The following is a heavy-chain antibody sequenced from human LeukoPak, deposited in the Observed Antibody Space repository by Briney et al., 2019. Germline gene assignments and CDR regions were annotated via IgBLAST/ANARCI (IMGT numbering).Heavy chain of an antibody. J-gene: IGHJ4*02. CDR2: ISYDGSNK. V-gene: IGHV3-30-3*01. D-gene: IGHD3-22*01. CDR3: ARVTRYYDSSALGYYFDY. Sequence: GGSLRLSYAASGFTFSSYAMHWVRQAPGKGLEWVAVISYDGSNKYYADSVKGRFTISRDNSKNTLYLQMNSLRAEDTAVYYCARVTRYYDSSALGYYFDYWGQGTLVTVSS. CDR1: GFTFSSYA.